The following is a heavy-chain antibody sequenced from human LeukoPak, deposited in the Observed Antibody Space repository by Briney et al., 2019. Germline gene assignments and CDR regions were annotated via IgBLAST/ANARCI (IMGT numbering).Heavy chain of an antibody. D-gene: IGHD2-2*01. J-gene: IGHJ4*02. Sequence: SETLSLACAVYGGSLSGYYWSWIRQPPGKGLEWIGEINHSGSTNYNPSLKSRVTISVDTSKNQFSLKLSSVTAADTAVYYCARGPPGEDIVVVPAAPVWDYWGQGTLVTVSS. CDR1: GGSLSGYY. V-gene: IGHV4-34*01. CDR3: ARGPPGEDIVVVPAAPVWDY. CDR2: INHSGST.